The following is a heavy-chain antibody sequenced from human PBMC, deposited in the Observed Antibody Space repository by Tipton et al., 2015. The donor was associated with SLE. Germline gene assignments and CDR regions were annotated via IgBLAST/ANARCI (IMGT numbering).Heavy chain of an antibody. V-gene: IGHV4-39*07. CDR1: GGSVSSSSKY. Sequence: TLSLTCTVSGGSVSSSSKYWVWFRQPPGKGLEWIGSIYYTGTTTYYNSFLKSRVTMSVDTSKNQFSLRLTSVIAADTAVYYCARLHGYSYGLNWFDPWGQGTLISVSS. D-gene: IGHD5-18*01. CDR3: ARLHGYSYGLNWFDP. CDR2: IYYTGTTT. J-gene: IGHJ5*02.